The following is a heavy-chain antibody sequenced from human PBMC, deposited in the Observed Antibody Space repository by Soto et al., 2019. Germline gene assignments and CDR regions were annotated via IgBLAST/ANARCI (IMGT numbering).Heavy chain of an antibody. D-gene: IGHD2-2*01. J-gene: IGHJ3*02. V-gene: IGHV4-31*03. CDR1: GCSISSGGYY. CDR2: IFYSGST. CDR3: ASYQQSYAFDI. Sequence: QVQLQESGPGLVKPSQTLSLTCTVSGCSISSGGYYWSGIRQHPGKGLEWIGYIFYSGSTYYNPSLKRRVTISVDTSKNQFSLKLSSVTAADTAVYYCASYQQSYAFDIWGQGTMVTVSS.